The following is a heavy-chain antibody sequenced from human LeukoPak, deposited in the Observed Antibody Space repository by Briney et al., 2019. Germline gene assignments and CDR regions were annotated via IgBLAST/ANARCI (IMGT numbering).Heavy chain of an antibody. Sequence: SETLSLTCTVSGGSISSSSYYWGWIRQPPGKGLEWIGSIYYSGSTYYNPSLKSRVTISVDTSKNQFSLKLSSVTAADTAVYYCARDRASSGSYWSDYWGRGTLVTVSS. CDR1: GGSISSSSYY. CDR3: ARDRASSGSYWSDY. V-gene: IGHV4-39*07. J-gene: IGHJ4*02. D-gene: IGHD1-26*01. CDR2: IYYSGST.